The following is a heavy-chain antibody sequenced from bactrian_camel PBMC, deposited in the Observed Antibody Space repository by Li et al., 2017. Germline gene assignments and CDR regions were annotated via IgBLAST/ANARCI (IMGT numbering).Heavy chain of an antibody. Sequence: LVESGGGSVQTGGSLSVSCTVSRGTYSTYCMAWFRQAPGNECELVSTMSSDGTTDYGDSVKGRFFISQDIAKNTLYLQMNSLKSKDTALYYCAKGAGPNDFGYWGQGTQVTVS. V-gene: IGHV3S1*01. CDR1: RGTYSTYC. CDR3: AKGAGPNDFGY. J-gene: IGHJ6*01. D-gene: IGHD1*01. CDR2: MSSDGTT.